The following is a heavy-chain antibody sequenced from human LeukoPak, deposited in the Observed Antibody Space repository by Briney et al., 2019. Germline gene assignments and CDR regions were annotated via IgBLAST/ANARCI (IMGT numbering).Heavy chain of an antibody. CDR1: GFTFGDYA. D-gene: IGHD3-22*01. J-gene: IGHJ3*02. Sequence: GGSLRLSCTASGFTFGDYAMTWFRQAPGKGLEWVGFIRAKAYGGTTEYAASVKGRFTIPRDDSKSIAYLQMNSLQTEGTAVYFCTRVPIRTVTMIIVIRGHDAFDIWGQGTMVTVSS. V-gene: IGHV3-49*03. CDR2: IRAKAYGGTT. CDR3: TRVPIRTVTMIIVIRGHDAFDI.